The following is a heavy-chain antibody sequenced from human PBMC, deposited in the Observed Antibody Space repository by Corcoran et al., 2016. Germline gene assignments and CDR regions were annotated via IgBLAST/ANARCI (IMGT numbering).Heavy chain of an antibody. D-gene: IGHD2-2*01. CDR2: IYYSGST. CDR1: GGSISSSSYY. J-gene: IGHJ3*01. Sequence: QLQLQESGPGLVKPSETLSLTSTVSGGSISSSSYYWGWIRQHPGKGLEWIGSIYYSGSTYYKPSLKSRVTISVDTSKNQFSLKRSSVTDADTAVYYCSRSRAEIVVVPGVWGQGTMVTVSS. CDR3: SRSRAEIVVVPGV. V-gene: IGHV4-39*07.